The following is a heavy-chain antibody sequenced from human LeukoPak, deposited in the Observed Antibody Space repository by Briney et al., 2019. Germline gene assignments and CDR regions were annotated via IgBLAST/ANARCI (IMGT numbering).Heavy chain of an antibody. CDR3: ARVEGSWAFDI. CDR2: IYYSGST. J-gene: IGHJ3*02. V-gene: IGHV4-31*03. CDR1: GDSISSGGYY. Sequence: SQTLSLTCTVSGDSISSGGYYWNWIRQHPEKGLEWIGYIYYSGSTYYNPSLKSRVSMSVDTSKDHFSLKLSSVTAADTAVYYCARVEGSWAFDIWGQGTMVTVSS. D-gene: IGHD3-10*01.